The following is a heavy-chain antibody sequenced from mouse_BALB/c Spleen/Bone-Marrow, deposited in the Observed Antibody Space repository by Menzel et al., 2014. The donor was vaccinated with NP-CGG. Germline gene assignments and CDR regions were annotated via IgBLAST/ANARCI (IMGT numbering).Heavy chain of an antibody. J-gene: IGHJ2*01. CDR1: GFDFSRYW. CDR2: INPDSSTI. V-gene: IGHV4-1*02. Sequence: EVQLVESGGGLVQPGGSLKLSCAASGFDFSRYWMSWVRQAPGKGLEWIGEINPDSSTINYTPSLKDKFIISRDNAKNTLYLQMSKVRSEDTAQYYGARQGYYGKGDYWGQGTTLTVSS. D-gene: IGHD2-1*01. CDR3: ARQGYYGKGDY.